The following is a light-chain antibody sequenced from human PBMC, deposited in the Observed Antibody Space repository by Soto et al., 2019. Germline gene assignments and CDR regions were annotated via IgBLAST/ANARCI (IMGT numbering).Light chain of an antibody. J-gene: IGLJ1*01. CDR1: SSNIGDNY. V-gene: IGLV1-47*01. CDR2: RNN. Sequence: QPVLTRPPSASGTPGQKVTISCSGSSSNIGDNYVYWHQQLPGTAPKLLIYRNNQRPSGVPDRFSGSKSGTSASLAISGLRSEDEADYYCAAWDDSLSGYVFGPGTKLTVL. CDR3: AAWDDSLSGYV.